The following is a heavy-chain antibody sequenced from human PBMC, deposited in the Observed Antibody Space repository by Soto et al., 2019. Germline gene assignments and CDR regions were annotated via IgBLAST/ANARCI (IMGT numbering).Heavy chain of an antibody. D-gene: IGHD6-13*01. Sequence: ASVKVSCKASGGTFSSYAISWVRQAPGQGLEWMGGIIPIFGTANYAQKFQGRVTITADESTSTAYMELSSLRSEDTAVYYCARDTNPYSSSWYGFDYWGQGTLVTVSS. CDR1: GGTFSSYA. J-gene: IGHJ4*02. CDR3: ARDTNPYSSSWYGFDY. CDR2: IIPIFGTA. V-gene: IGHV1-69*13.